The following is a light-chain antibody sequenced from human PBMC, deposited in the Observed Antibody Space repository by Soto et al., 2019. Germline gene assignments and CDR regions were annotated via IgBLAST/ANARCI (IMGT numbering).Light chain of an antibody. CDR3: QQYESTPPT. CDR1: QSVLYSSNNKNY. J-gene: IGKJ2*01. Sequence: DIVMTQSPDSLAVSLGERATINCKSSQSVLYSSNNKNYLAWYQQRPGQPPKLLIYWASTRESGVPDRFSGSGSGTDFTLTITSLQAEDGGVYYCQQYESTPPTFGQGNKVEIK. CDR2: WAS. V-gene: IGKV4-1*01.